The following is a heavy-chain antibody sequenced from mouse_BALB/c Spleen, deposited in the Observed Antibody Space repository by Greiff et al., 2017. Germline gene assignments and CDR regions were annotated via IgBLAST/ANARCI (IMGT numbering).Heavy chain of an antibody. V-gene: IGHV1-14*01. D-gene: IGHD1-1*01. Sequence: VHVKQSGPELVKPGASVKMSCKASGYTFTSYVMHWVKQKPGQGLEWIGYINPYNDGTKYNEKFKGKATLTSDKSSSTAYMELSSLTSEDSAVYYCARIYYYGSSYAMDYWGQGTSVTVSS. CDR3: ARIYYYGSSYAMDY. J-gene: IGHJ4*01. CDR2: INPYNDGT. CDR1: GYTFTSYV.